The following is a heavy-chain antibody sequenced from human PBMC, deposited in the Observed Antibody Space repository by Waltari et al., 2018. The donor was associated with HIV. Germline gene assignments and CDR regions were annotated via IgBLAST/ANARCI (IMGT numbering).Heavy chain of an antibody. CDR2: IYHSGST. D-gene: IGHD3-22*01. V-gene: IGHV4-59*01. J-gene: IGHJ3*02. CDR3: ARAGYYDSSGYYYVRAFDI. CDR1: GDSSSSYF. Sequence: QVHRQESGPGLVKPSETLSLTCTVSGDSSSSYFWSGTRQPPGQGLEWIVYIYHSGSTNYNPSLKSRVTISGDTSKNQFSLKLSAVTAADTAVYYCARAGYYDSSGYYYVRAFDIWGQGTMVTVSS.